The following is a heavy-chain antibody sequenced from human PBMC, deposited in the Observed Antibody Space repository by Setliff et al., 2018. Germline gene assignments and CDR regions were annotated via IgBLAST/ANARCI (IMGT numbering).Heavy chain of an antibody. V-gene: IGHV1-18*01. J-gene: IGHJ4*02. D-gene: IGHD5-12*01. CDR3: ARDQGSGYAYYFDY. CDR2: ISVYNGKT. CDR1: GYTFTSYG. Sequence: RASVKVSCKASGYTFTSYGFSWVRQAPGQGLEWMGWISVYNGKTKYAQKFQGRVTMTTDTSTRTAYMEVTSLRSEDTAVYYCARDQGSGYAYYFDYWGQGTLVTVSS.